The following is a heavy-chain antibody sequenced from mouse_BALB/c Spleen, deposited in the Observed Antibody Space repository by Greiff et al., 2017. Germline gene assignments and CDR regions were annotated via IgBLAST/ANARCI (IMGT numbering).Heavy chain of an antibody. D-gene: IGHD2-1*01. CDR3: ANGNSWFAY. V-gene: IGHV14-1*02. J-gene: IGHJ3*01. Sequence: VQLKQSGAELVRPGALVKLSCKASGFNIKDYYMHWVKQRPEQGLEWIGWIDPENGNTIYDPKFQGKASITADTSSNTAYLQLSSLTSEDTAVYYCANGNSWFAYWGQGTLVTVSA. CDR1: GFNIKDYY. CDR2: IDPENGNT.